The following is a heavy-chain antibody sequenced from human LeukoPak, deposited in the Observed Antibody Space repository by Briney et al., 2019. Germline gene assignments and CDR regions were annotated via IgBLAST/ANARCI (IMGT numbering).Heavy chain of an antibody. CDR2: IYYIGST. V-gene: IGHV4-59*01. Sequence: KPSETLSLTCTVSGGSISSYYWNWIRQPPGKGLEWIGYIYYIGSTNYNPSLKSRVTISVDTSKNQFFLKLSSVTAADTAVYYCARGYCSGGSCYRGNFFDSWGQGTLVTVSS. D-gene: IGHD2-15*01. J-gene: IGHJ4*02. CDR1: GGSISSYY. CDR3: ARGYCSGGSCYRGNFFDS.